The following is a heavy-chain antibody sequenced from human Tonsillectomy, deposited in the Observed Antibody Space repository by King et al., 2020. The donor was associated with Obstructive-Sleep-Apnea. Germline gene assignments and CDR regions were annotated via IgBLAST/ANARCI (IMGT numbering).Heavy chain of an antibody. D-gene: IGHD2-15*01. J-gene: IGHJ5*02. CDR3: ASGGEENCSGGSCYSHWFDP. CDR1: GGTFSSYA. V-gene: IGHV1-69*01. CDR2: IIPIFGTA. Sequence: QLVQSGAEVKKPGSSVKVSCKASGGTFSSYAISWVRQAPGQGLEWMGGIIPIFGTANYAQKFQGRVTITADESTSTAYMELSSLRSEDTAVDYCASGGEENCSGGSCYSHWFDPWGQGTLVTVSS.